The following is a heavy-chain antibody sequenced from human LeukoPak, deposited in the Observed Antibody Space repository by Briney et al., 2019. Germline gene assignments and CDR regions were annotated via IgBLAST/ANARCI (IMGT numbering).Heavy chain of an antibody. J-gene: IGHJ4*02. V-gene: IGHV4-61*02. CDR1: GDSISSGSYY. CDR2: IYTSGVT. D-gene: IGHD5-24*01. CDR3: ARAEMATTSHDY. Sequence: TSETLSLTCTVSGDSISSGSYYWSWIRQPAGKALEWIGRIYTSGVTNYNPSLKSRVTISVDTSKNQFSLWLSSVTAADTAVYSCARAEMATTSHDYWGQGTLVTVSS.